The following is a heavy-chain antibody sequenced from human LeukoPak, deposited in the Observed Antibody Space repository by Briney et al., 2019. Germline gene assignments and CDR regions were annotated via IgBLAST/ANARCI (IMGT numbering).Heavy chain of an antibody. CDR1: GGSISSGVYY. D-gene: IGHD2-15*01. J-gene: IGHJ4*02. V-gene: IGHV4-30-4*01. CDR3: ARVDLRAAYFDY. CDR2: IYYSGST. Sequence: SQTLSLTCTVSGGSISSGVYYWSWIRQPPGKGLEWIGYIYYSGSTYYNPSLKSRVTISVDTSKNQFSLKLSSVTAADTAVYYCARVDLRAAYFDYWGQGTLVTVSS.